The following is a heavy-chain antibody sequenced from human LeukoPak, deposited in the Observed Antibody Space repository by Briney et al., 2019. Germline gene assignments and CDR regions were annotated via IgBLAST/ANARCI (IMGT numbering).Heavy chain of an antibody. Sequence: GRSLRLSCAASGFAFSSYNMNWVRKAPGKGREWISYIGSSGSPTHYADSVRGRFTISRDNAKNSLYLQMNSLRDDDTALYYCARRPYSDTSGRLSDVWGQGTTVTVSS. CDR3: ARRPYSDTSGRLSDV. D-gene: IGHD3-22*01. J-gene: IGHJ6*02. CDR1: GFAFSSYN. CDR2: IGSSGSPT. V-gene: IGHV3-48*02.